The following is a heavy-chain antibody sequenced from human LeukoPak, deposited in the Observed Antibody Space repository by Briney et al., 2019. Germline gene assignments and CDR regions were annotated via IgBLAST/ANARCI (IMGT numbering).Heavy chain of an antibody. Sequence: PGGSLRLSCAASGFTVSSNYMSWVRQAPGKGLEWVSAISGSGGSTYFADSVKGRFTISRDNSKNTLYLQVNSLRAEDTAVYYCAKDFVAAAGPDYWGQGTLVTVSS. J-gene: IGHJ4*02. V-gene: IGHV3-23*01. CDR2: ISGSGGST. CDR3: AKDFVAAAGPDY. D-gene: IGHD6-13*01. CDR1: GFTVSSNY.